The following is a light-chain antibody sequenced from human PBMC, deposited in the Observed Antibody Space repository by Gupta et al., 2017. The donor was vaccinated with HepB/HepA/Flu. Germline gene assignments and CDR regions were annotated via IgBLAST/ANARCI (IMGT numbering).Light chain of an antibody. V-gene: IGKV3-15*01. CDR3: QQYYNWPPIT. J-gene: IGKJ4*01. Sequence: ETVMTQSPATLSVSPGERATLSCRASQSVSSNLAWYQQKPGQAPRLLIYGASTRATGIPARFSGSGCGTEFTLTISSRQSEDFAVYYCQQYYNWPPITFGCGTKVEIK. CDR1: QSVSSN. CDR2: GAS.